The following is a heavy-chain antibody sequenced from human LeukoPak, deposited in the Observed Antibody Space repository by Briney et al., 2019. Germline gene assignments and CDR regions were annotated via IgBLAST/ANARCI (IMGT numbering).Heavy chain of an antibody. V-gene: IGHV4-4*02. CDR2: IYHSGTT. D-gene: IGHD2-15*01. CDR1: GGSISSSNW. Sequence: PSQTLSLTCAVSGGSISSSNWWSWVRQPPGKGLEWIGEIYHSGTTSYNPSLKNRVTISVDKSKNQFSLKLNSVTAADTAVYYCARPDCSRGSCYGAPASWGQGTLVTVSS. J-gene: IGHJ4*02. CDR3: ARPDCSRGSCYGAPAS.